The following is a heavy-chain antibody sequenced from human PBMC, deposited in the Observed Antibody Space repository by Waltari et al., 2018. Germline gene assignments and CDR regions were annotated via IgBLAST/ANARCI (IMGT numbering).Heavy chain of an antibody. CDR1: GGSLSSSSYY. V-gene: IGHV4-39*01. CDR3: ARHWKKSGYRFDP. CDR2: IYYSGIT. Sequence: QLQLQESGPGLVKPSETLSLTCTVSGGSLSSSSYYWGWIRQSPGKGLEWIGSIYYSGITYYNPTLKSRVTISGDTSKNQFSLKLSSVTAADTAVYYCARHWKKSGYRFDPWGQGTLVTVSS. J-gene: IGHJ5*02. D-gene: IGHD5-12*01.